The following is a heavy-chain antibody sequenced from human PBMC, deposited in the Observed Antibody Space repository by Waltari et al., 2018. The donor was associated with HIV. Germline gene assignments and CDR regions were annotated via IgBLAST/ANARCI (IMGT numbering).Heavy chain of an antibody. J-gene: IGHJ5*02. CDR3: ARGRGGGGSSGNWFDP. CDR1: GGSISNYF. D-gene: IGHD2-15*01. V-gene: IGHV4-59*01. Sequence: QVQLQESGPGQMKPSETLSLTCTVSGGSISNYFWSWIRQPPGKGLEWLGYIYYSGSTNYNPSLESRVTISVDTSKSQFSLKLSSVTAADTAVYYCARGRGGGGSSGNWFDPWGQGTLVTVSS. CDR2: IYYSGST.